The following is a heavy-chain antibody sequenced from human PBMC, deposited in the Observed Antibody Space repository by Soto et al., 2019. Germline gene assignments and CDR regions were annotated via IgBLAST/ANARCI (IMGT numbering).Heavy chain of an antibody. CDR1: GGSISGYD. V-gene: IGHV4-34*01. Sequence: SETLSLTCTVSGGSISGYDWTWIRQPPGTGLEWIGEINHSGSTNYNPSLKSRVTISVDTSKNQFSLKLTSVTAADTAVYYCARDKITGLFGYWGQGTLVTVSS. CDR2: INHSGST. D-gene: IGHD2-8*02. CDR3: ARDKITGLFGY. J-gene: IGHJ4*02.